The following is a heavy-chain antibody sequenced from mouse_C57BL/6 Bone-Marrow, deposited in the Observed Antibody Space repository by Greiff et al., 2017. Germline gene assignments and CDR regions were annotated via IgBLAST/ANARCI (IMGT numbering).Heavy chain of an antibody. CDR3: ARGNGYCPSAY. CDR2: IDPSDSET. V-gene: IGHV1-52*01. J-gene: IGHJ3*01. Sequence: VQLQQPGAELVKPGASVKLSCKASGYTFTSYWMHWVKQRPIQGLEWIGNIDPSDSETHYNQKFKDKATLTVDKSSSTAYMQLSSLTSEDAAVYYCARGNGYCPSAYWGQGTLVTVSA. CDR1: GYTFTSYW. D-gene: IGHD2-3*01.